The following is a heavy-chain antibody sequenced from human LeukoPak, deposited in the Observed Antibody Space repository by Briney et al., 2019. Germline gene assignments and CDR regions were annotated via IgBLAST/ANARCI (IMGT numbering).Heavy chain of an antibody. CDR3: ARGFKATVATTSFDY. Sequence: PSETLSLTCAVYGGSFSGYYWSWIRQPPGKGLEWIGEINHSGSTNYNPSLKSRVTISVDTSKNQCSLKLSSVTAADTAVYYCARGFKATVATTSFDYWGQGTLVTVSS. D-gene: IGHD4-23*01. CDR2: INHSGST. V-gene: IGHV4-34*01. CDR1: GGSFSGYY. J-gene: IGHJ4*02.